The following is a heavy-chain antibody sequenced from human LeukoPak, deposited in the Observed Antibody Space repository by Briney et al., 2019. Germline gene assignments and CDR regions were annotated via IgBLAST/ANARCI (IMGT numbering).Heavy chain of an antibody. V-gene: IGHV3-21*01. CDR2: ISSSSSYI. CDR1: GFTFSSYA. CDR3: ARDFTKVDY. Sequence: GGSLRLSCAASGFTFSSYAMSWVRQAPGKGLEWVSSISSSSSYIYYADSVKGRFTISRDNAKNSLYLQMNSLRAEDTAVYYCARDFTKVDYWGQGTLVTVSS. J-gene: IGHJ4*02.